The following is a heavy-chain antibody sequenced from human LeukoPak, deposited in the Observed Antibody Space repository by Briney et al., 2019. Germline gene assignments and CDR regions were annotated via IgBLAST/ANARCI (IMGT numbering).Heavy chain of an antibody. D-gene: IGHD6-19*01. Sequence: SETLSLTCTVSGGSISSYYWSWIRQPAGKGLEWIGRIYTSGSTNYNPSLKSRVTMSVDTSKNQFSLKLSSVTPADTAVYYCARDRGYSSGWYESSWFDPWGQGTLVTVSS. CDR2: IYTSGST. V-gene: IGHV4-4*07. CDR1: GGSISSYY. J-gene: IGHJ5*02. CDR3: ARDRGYSSGWYESSWFDP.